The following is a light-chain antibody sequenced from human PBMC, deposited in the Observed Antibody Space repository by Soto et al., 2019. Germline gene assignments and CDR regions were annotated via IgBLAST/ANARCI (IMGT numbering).Light chain of an antibody. CDR1: QSVSSD. CDR2: SAS. CDR3: QQYNKWPQWT. V-gene: IGKV3-15*01. J-gene: IGKJ1*01. Sequence: EVVMTQSLATLSVYPGERATLSCRASQSVSSDLAWYHQKPGQAPRLLIYSASTRATGIPARFSGSGSGTEFTLTINSLQSEDFAVYYCQQYNKWPQWTFGQRTNVAIK.